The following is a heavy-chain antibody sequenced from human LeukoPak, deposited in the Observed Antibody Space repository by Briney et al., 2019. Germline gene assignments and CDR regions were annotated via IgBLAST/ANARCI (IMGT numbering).Heavy chain of an antibody. J-gene: IGHJ3*02. CDR3: ASRSTTVTDDDAFDI. D-gene: IGHD4-17*01. CDR1: GYTFTGYY. V-gene: IGHV1-2*04. CDR2: INPNSGGT. Sequence: ASVEVSCKASGYTFTGYYMHWVRQAPGQGLEWMGWINPNSGGTNYAQKFQGWVTMTRDTSISTAYMELSRLRSDDTAVYYCASRSTTVTDDDAFDIWGQGTMVTVSS.